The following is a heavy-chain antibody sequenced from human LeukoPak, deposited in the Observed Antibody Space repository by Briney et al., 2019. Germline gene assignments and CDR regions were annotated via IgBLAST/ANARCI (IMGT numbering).Heavy chain of an antibody. D-gene: IGHD1-1*01. CDR1: GFTFSPYW. CDR2: INSDGDIT. J-gene: IGHJ4*02. V-gene: IGHV3-74*01. Sequence: GGSLRLSCSASGFTFSPYWMHWVRQALGKGLVWVARINSDGDITNYADSVKGRFTISRDNAKNTLFLQMNSLRVEDTAVYYCARGDNAFDYWGQGTLVTVSS. CDR3: ARGDNAFDY.